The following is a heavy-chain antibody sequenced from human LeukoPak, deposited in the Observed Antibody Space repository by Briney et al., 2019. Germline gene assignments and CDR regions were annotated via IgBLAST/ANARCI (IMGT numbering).Heavy chain of an antibody. Sequence: ASVKVSCKAFGYTFTSNYMHWVRQAPGQGPEWMGVISPSGGSTTYAQKFQGRVTLTRDMSTSTDYLELSSLRSEDTAVYYCARAGYSSSWSVNYYYYMDVWGKGTTVTVSS. CDR1: GYTFTSNY. CDR2: ISPSGGST. J-gene: IGHJ6*03. D-gene: IGHD6-13*01. CDR3: ARAGYSSSWSVNYYYYMDV. V-gene: IGHV1-46*01.